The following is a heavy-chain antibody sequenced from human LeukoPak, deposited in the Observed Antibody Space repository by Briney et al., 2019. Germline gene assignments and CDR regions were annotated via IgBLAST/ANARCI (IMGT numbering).Heavy chain of an antibody. Sequence: ASVEVSCKASGYTFTSYYMHWVRQAPGQGLEWMGIINPSGGSTGYAQKFQGRVTMTRDTSTSTVYMELSSLRSEDTAVYYCARDGTYYYDSSGYYEGQSRFDPWGQGTLVTVSS. J-gene: IGHJ5*02. D-gene: IGHD3-22*01. CDR3: ARDGTYYYDSSGYYEGQSRFDP. V-gene: IGHV1-46*01. CDR1: GYTFTSYY. CDR2: INPSGGST.